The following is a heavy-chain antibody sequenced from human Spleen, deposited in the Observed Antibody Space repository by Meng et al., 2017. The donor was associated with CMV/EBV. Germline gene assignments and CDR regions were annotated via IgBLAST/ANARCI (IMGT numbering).Heavy chain of an antibody. CDR2: ISSSGSTI. J-gene: IGHJ6*02. CDR3: ARDTDAMDV. V-gene: IGHV3-48*04. Sequence: GGSLRLSCAASGFAFDNYGMNWVRQAPGKGLEWVSYISSSGSTIYYADSVKGRFTISRDNAKNSLYLQMNSLRAEDTAVYYCARDTDAMDVWGQGTTVTVSS. CDR1: GFAFDNYG. D-gene: IGHD4-17*01.